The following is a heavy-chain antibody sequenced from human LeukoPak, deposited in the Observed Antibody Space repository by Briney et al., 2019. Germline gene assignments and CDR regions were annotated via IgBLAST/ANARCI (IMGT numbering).Heavy chain of an antibody. CDR1: GGSISSHY. D-gene: IGHD3-16*01. V-gene: IGHV4-59*11. CDR2: IYYSGST. Sequence: SETLSLTCTVSGGSISSHYWSWIRQPPGKGLEWIGYIYYSGSTNYNPSLKSRVTISVDTSKNQFSLKLSSVTAADTAVYYCARARDSFGMHDAFDIWGQGTMVTVSS. J-gene: IGHJ3*02. CDR3: ARARDSFGMHDAFDI.